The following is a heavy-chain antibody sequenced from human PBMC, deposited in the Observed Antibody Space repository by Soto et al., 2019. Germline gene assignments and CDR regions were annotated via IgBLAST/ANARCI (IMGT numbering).Heavy chain of an antibody. V-gene: IGHV4-59*01. CDR2: VYHSGGT. J-gene: IGHJ4*02. CDR3: TSPYSTSSSPDY. D-gene: IGHD6-6*01. CDR1: GGSMRNYY. Sequence: SETLSLTCSVSGGSMRNYYWNWIRQPPGRGLERIVYVYHSGGTNYNPSLKSRVSMSVDVSRNHFSLTLHSVTAADTAVYFCTSPYSTSSSPDYWGQGSLVTVPS.